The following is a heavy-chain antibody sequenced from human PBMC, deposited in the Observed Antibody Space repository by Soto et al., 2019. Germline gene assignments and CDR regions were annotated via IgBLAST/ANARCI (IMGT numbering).Heavy chain of an antibody. Sequence: QVQLQESGPGLVKPSETLSLTCTVSGGSISSYYWTWIRQPPGKGLEWIGYISYSGSTNYNPSLKSRVTISVDTSKNQFSLKLSSVTAADTAVYYCARVLLGYSGLFRVFDYWGQGTLVTVSS. J-gene: IGHJ4*02. V-gene: IGHV4-59*01. D-gene: IGHD5-12*01. CDR2: ISYSGST. CDR3: ARVLLGYSGLFRVFDY. CDR1: GGSISSYY.